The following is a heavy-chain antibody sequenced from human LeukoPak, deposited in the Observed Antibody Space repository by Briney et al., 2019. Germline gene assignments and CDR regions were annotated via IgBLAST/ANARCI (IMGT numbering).Heavy chain of an antibody. J-gene: IGHJ4*02. CDR1: GFTFSSYG. D-gene: IGHD3-9*01. Sequence: GGSLRLSCAASGFTFSSYGMHWVRQAPGKGLEWVAVISYDGSNKYYADSVKGRFTISRDNSKNTLYLQMNSLRAEDTTVYYCAKGWVNYDILTGYRYWGQGTLVTVSS. CDR2: ISYDGSNK. CDR3: AKGWVNYDILTGYRY. V-gene: IGHV3-30*18.